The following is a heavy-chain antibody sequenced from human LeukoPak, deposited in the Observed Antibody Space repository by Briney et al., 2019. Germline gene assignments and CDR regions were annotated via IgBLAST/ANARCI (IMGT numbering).Heavy chain of an antibody. CDR2: ISSSSSYI. CDR3: ARDVALSTYHFDSSGLLDY. Sequence: GGSLRLSCAASGFTFSSYSMNWVRQAPGKGLEWVSSISSSSSYIYYADSVKGRFTISRDNAKNSLYLQMNSLRGEDTAVYYCARDVALSTYHFDSSGLLDYWGQGTLVTVSS. D-gene: IGHD3-22*01. CDR1: GFTFSSYS. V-gene: IGHV3-21*01. J-gene: IGHJ4*02.